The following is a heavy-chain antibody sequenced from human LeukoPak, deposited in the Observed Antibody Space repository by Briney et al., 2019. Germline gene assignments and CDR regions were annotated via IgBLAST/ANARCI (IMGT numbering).Heavy chain of an antibody. CDR3: ASGRPLGFDY. Sequence: SETLSLTCTVSGGSISSYYWTWIRQPPGKGLEWIGYIYYSGSTNYNPSPKGRVTISVDTSKNQFSLKLSSVTVADTAVYYCASGRPLGFDYWGQGTLVTVSS. J-gene: IGHJ4*02. V-gene: IGHV4-59*01. CDR2: IYYSGST. CDR1: GGSISSYY. D-gene: IGHD1-26*01.